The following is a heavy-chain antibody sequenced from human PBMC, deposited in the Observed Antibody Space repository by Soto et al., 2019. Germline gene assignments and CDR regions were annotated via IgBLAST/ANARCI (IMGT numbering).Heavy chain of an antibody. CDR2: IYTSGST. V-gene: IGHV4-4*07. Sequence: SETLSLTCTVSGGSISRYYWSWIRQPAGKGLEWIGRIYTSGSTNYNPSLKSRVTMSVDTSKNQFSLKLSSVTAADTAVYYCARDNCSGGSCAIDYWGQGTLVTVS. D-gene: IGHD2-15*01. CDR3: ARDNCSGGSCAIDY. CDR1: GGSISRYY. J-gene: IGHJ4*02.